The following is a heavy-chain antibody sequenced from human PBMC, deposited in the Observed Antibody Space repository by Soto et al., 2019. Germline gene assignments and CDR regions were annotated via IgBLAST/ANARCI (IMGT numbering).Heavy chain of an antibody. CDR2: ISSSGSTI. D-gene: IGHD6-13*01. CDR1: GFTFSSYE. J-gene: IGHJ4*02. Sequence: PGGSLRLSCAASGFTFSSYEMNWVRQAPGKGLEWVSYISSSGSTIYYADSVKGRFTISRDNAKNSLYLQMNSLRAEDTAVYYCARAIMAAAVVDYWGQGTLVTVSS. CDR3: ARAIMAAAVVDY. V-gene: IGHV3-48*03.